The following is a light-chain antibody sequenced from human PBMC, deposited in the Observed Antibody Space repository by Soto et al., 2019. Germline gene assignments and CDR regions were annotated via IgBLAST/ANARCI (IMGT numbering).Light chain of an antibody. CDR1: QTFSSW. CDR3: HQHNSYSTT. V-gene: IGKV1-5*01. CDR2: DAS. Sequence: DIQMTQSPSTLSGSVGDRVTITCRASQTFSSWLACYQQKPAEAPTLLIYDASSLEGGVPSSSSGSGSCAEFSLIISSLQPDDFVTYYCHQHNSYSTTFGQGTKVDIK. J-gene: IGKJ1*01.